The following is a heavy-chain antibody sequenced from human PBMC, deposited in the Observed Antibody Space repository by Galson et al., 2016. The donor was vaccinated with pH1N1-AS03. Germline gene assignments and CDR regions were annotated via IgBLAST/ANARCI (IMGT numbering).Heavy chain of an antibody. J-gene: IGHJ4*02. D-gene: IGHD2-2*01. CDR3: ARWSTNWDWAIDY. CDR2: ITSSGGSGPTI. Sequence: SLRLSCAASGFTFSDYYMSWIRQAPGKGLEWISCITSSGGSGPTIYYADSVKGRCTISRDNVRNSLYLQMNSLRDEDTGVYFCARWSTNWDWAIDYWGQGTLVTVSS. CDR1: GFTFSDYY. V-gene: IGHV3-11*04.